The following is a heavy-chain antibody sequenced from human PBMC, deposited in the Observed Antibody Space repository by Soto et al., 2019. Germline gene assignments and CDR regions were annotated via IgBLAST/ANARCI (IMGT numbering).Heavy chain of an antibody. J-gene: IGHJ4*02. D-gene: IGHD2-2*01. Sequence: DVQLVESGGGLVQPGRSLRLSCAASGFTFDDYAMHWVRQAPGKGLEWVSGISWNSGSIGYADSVKGRFTISRDNAKYSLYLQMNSLSAEDTVLYYCAKGGQLLTEGGGYWGQGTLVTVSS. CDR2: ISWNSGSI. V-gene: IGHV3-9*01. CDR3: AKGGQLLTEGGGY. CDR1: GFTFDDYA.